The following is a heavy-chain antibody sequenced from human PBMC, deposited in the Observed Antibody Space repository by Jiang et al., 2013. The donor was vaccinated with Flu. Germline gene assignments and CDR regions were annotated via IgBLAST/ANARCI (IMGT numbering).Heavy chain of an antibody. D-gene: IGHD3-9*01. Sequence: LLKPSETLSLTCAVYGGSFSGYYWSWIRQPPGKGLEWIGEINHSGSTNYNPSLKSRVTISVDTSKNQFSLKLSSVTAADTAVYYCARGDYDILTDGMDVWGQGTTVTVSS. J-gene: IGHJ6*02. CDR1: GGSFSGYY. CDR2: INHSGST. CDR3: ARGDYDILTDGMDV. V-gene: IGHV4-34*01.